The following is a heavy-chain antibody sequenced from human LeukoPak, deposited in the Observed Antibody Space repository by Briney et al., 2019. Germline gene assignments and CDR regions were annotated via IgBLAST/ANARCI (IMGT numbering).Heavy chain of an antibody. Sequence: SGGSPRLSCAASGFTFSRAWMSWLRQAPGKGLEWVANIKEDGSEDYYADSVKGRFAISKDNAKNSLYLQMNSLRAEDTAMYYCARYADGYEDWGQGTLVTASS. V-gene: IGHV3-7*01. J-gene: IGHJ4*02. CDR1: GFTFSRAW. CDR3: ARYADGYED. CDR2: IKEDGSED. D-gene: IGHD5-18*01.